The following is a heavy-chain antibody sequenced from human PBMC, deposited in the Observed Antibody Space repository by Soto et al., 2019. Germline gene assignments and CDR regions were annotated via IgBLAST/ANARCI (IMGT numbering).Heavy chain of an antibody. J-gene: IGHJ6*02. CDR2: ISGSGGST. V-gene: IGHV3-23*01. CDR1: GFTFSSYA. CDR3: AKYGRWLVHFYYYGMDV. D-gene: IGHD6-19*01. Sequence: EVQLLESGGGLVQPWGSLRLSCAASGFTFSSYAMSWVRQAPGKGLEWVSAISGSGGSTYYADSVKGRFTISRDNSKNTLYLQMNSLRAEDTAVYYCAKYGRWLVHFYYYGMDVWGQGTTVTVSS.